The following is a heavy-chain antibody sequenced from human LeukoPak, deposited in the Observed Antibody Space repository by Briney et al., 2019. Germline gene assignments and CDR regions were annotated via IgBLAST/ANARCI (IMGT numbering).Heavy chain of an antibody. CDR1: GFTSSNYG. D-gene: IGHD3-10*01. Sequence: GGSLRFSCAASGFTSSNYGMHWVRQPPGKGLEGVAFIRYDGSNKYYADSAKGRFTISRDNSKNTLYLQMNSLRAEDTAVYYCAKVAHGSGRYYFDYWGQGTLVTVSS. J-gene: IGHJ4*02. CDR3: AKVAHGSGRYYFDY. CDR2: IRYDGSNK. V-gene: IGHV3-30*02.